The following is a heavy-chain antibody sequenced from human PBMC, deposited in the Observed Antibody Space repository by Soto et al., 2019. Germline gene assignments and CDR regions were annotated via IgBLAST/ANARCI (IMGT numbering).Heavy chain of an antibody. J-gene: IGHJ4*02. CDR2: IYYTVST. V-gene: IGHV4-31*03. CDR1: GGSFSSGGYY. CDR3: ARATSFSGHHGY. D-gene: IGHD2-8*02. Sequence: QLQLQESGPGLVKPSQTLSLACTVSGGSFSSGGYYWSWIRQLPGKGLEWIGYIYYTVSTYYNPSLMSRFTISVATSKTQFSLKLSSVTAADTAVYYCARATSFSGHHGYWGQGTLVTVSS.